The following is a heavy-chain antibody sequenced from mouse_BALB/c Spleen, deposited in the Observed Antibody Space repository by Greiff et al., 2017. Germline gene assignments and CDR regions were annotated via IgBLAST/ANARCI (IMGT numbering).Heavy chain of an antibody. V-gene: IGHV10-1*02. CDR3: VRHRDYDEGDFDY. CDR2: IRSKSNNYAT. J-gene: IGHJ2*01. CDR1: GFTFNTYA. Sequence: EVQLQESGGGLVQPKGSLKLSCAASGFTFNTYAMNWVRQAPGKGLEWVARIRSKSNNYATYYADSVKDRFTISRDDSQSMLYLQMNNLKTEDTAMYYCVRHRDYDEGDFDYWGQGTTLTVSS. D-gene: IGHD2-4*01.